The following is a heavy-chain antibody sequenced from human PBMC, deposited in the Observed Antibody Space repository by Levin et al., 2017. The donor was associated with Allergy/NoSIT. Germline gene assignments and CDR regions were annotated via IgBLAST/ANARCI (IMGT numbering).Heavy chain of an antibody. CDR3: TRCMVRADGGVHWFDP. J-gene: IGHJ5*02. CDR1: GFTFGDYA. CDR2: IRSKAYGGTT. Sequence: PGGSLRLSCTASGFTFGDYAMSWFRQAPGKGLEWVGFIRSKAYGGTTEYAASVKGRFTISRDDSKSIAYLQMNSLKTEGTAVYYCTRCMVRADGGVHWFDPWGQGTLVTVSS. V-gene: IGHV3-49*03. D-gene: IGHD3-10*01.